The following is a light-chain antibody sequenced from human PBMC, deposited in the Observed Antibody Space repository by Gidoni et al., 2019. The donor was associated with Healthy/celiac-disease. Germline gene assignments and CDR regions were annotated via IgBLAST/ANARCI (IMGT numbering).Light chain of an antibody. V-gene: IGKV1-39*01. CDR1: QSISSY. J-gene: IGKJ1*01. Sequence: DIQMTQSPSPLSASVGDRVTITCRASQSISSYLNWYQQKPGKAPKLQIYAASSLQSGVPSRFSGSGSGTDFTLTISSLQPEDFATYYCQQSYSTPWTFXQXTKVEIK. CDR3: QQSYSTPWT. CDR2: AAS.